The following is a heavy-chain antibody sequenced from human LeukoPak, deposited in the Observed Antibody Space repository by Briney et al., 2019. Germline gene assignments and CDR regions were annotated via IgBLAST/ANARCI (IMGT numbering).Heavy chain of an antibody. D-gene: IGHD3-10*01. CDR1: GESFSGYY. V-gene: IGHV4-34*01. CDR3: VELLGY. Sequence: SETLSLTCAVYGESFSGYYWSWIRQPPGKGLEWIGEINHSGSTKYNPALKRRVTNFVGTYQNHFFLKLSSVTAADTAVYYCVELLGYWGQGTLVSASS. J-gene: IGHJ4*02. CDR2: INHSGST.